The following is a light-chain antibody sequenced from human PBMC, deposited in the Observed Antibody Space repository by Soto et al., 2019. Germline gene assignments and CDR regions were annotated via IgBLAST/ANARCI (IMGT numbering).Light chain of an antibody. V-gene: IGKV3-15*01. Sequence: EIVMTQSPATLSMSPGERATLSCRASQSLSSNLAWYQQKPGQAPRLLIYDASTRATGIPARFSGSGSGTEFTLTISSLQSEDSAVYYCQQYNHWRTFGQGTKVEIK. CDR3: QQYNHWRT. J-gene: IGKJ1*01. CDR2: DAS. CDR1: QSLSSN.